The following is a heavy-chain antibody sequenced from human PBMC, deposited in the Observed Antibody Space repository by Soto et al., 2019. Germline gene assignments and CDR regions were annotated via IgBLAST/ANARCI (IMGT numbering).Heavy chain of an antibody. CDR1: GYTFPTNN. V-gene: IGHV1-8*02. Sequence: GAPVKVSSKASGYTFPTNNVSWCQRAPGQGLEWMGWMNPGSGDTRYAQKFQGRVTMTRDISIATAYMELNSLTSEDTAIYYCARMESFGSLNWFDPWGQGTLVTVSS. CDR3: ARMESFGSLNWFDP. CDR2: MNPGSGDT. D-gene: IGHD5-18*01. J-gene: IGHJ5*02.